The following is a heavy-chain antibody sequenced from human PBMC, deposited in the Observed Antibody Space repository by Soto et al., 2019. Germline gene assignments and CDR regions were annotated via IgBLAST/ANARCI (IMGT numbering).Heavy chain of an antibody. CDR3: AREWITGTTDYYYGMDV. Sequence: PGGSLRLSCAASGFTFSSYGMHWVRQAPGKGLEWVAVIWYDGSNKYYADSVKGRFTISRDNSKNTLYLQMNSLRAEDTAVYYCAREWITGTTDYYYGMDVWGQGTTVTVSS. V-gene: IGHV3-33*01. CDR2: IWYDGSNK. CDR1: GFTFSSYG. J-gene: IGHJ6*02. D-gene: IGHD1-7*01.